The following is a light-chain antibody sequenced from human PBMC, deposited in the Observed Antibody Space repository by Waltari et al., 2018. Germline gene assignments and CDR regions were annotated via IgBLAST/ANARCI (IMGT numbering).Light chain of an antibody. CDR1: QDISNH. CDR3: QQYDSLTLLT. Sequence: SLSASVGEKVTITCRASQDISNHLSWFQQKPGKAPKLLIYDVSKLETGVASRFSGGGSRADFTLIINDVQPEDVATYYCQQYDSLTLLTFGQGTRLE. J-gene: IGKJ5*01. CDR2: DVS. V-gene: IGKV1-33*01.